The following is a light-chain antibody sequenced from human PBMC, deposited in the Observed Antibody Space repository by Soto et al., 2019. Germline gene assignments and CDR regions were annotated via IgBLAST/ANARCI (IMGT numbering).Light chain of an antibody. CDR1: SXDVGGYNY. CDR3: CLDTSTTARV. J-gene: IGLJ1*01. Sequence: QSALTQPASVSGSPGQSITISCTGTSXDVGGYNYVSWYQQHPGKGPKLMIYEVSNRPSGVSNRFSGSKSGNTATLTISGLPFSEDPPYPFCLDTSTTARVFGTGTQVSGL. CDR2: EVS. V-gene: IGLV2-14*03.